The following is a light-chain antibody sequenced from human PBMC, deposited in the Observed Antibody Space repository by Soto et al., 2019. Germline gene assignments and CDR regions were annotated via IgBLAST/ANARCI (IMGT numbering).Light chain of an antibody. CDR3: QQYNSYSWT. CDR2: KAS. V-gene: IGKV1-5*03. CDR1: QSISSW. J-gene: IGKJ1*01. Sequence: DIQMTQSPSTLSASVGDRVTITCRASQSISSWLAWYQQKAGTAPKLLIYKASSLQSGVPSRFSGSGSGTEFTLTISSLQPDDFATYYCQQYNSYSWTFGQGTKVDIK.